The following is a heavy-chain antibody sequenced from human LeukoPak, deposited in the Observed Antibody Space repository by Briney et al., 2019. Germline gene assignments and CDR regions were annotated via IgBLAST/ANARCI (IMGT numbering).Heavy chain of an antibody. CDR1: GYSFTNYW. CDR2: IEPDDSDT. D-gene: IGHD6-13*01. Sequence: GESLKISCKGSGYSFTNYWIDWVRQMPGKGLEWMGIIEPDDSDTRYSPSFQGQVTISADKSISTAYLQWSSLKASDAAMYYCALGGTAAGFNIWGQGTMVTVSS. V-gene: IGHV5-51*01. J-gene: IGHJ3*02. CDR3: ALGGTAAGFNI.